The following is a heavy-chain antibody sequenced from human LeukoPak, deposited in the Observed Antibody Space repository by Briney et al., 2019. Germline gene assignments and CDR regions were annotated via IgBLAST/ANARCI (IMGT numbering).Heavy chain of an antibody. CDR3: ARENYYDSSALD. V-gene: IGHV5-51*01. Sequence: GESLQIPCKGSGNSFPSYWIDWVRQIPGKGLEWMGIIYPGDSDTRYSPSFQGQVTISADKSISTAYLQWSSLKASDTAMYYCARENYYDSSALDWGQGTMVTVSS. CDR2: IYPGDSDT. CDR1: GNSFPSYW. D-gene: IGHD3-22*01. J-gene: IGHJ3*01.